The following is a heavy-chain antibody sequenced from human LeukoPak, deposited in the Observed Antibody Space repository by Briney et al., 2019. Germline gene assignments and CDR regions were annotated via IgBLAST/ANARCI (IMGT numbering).Heavy chain of an antibody. J-gene: IGHJ6*04. D-gene: IGHD3-10*02. Sequence: GGSLRLSCAASGFTFSSYSMNWVRQAPGKGLEWVSYISSSSSTIYYADSAKGRFTISRDNAKNSLYLQMSSLRAEDTAVYYCAELGITMIGGVWGKGTTVTISS. CDR3: AELGITMIGGV. CDR2: ISSSSSTI. V-gene: IGHV3-48*04. CDR1: GFTFSSYS.